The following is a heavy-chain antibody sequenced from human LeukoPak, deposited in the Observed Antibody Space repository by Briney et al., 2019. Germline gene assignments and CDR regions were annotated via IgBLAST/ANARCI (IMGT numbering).Heavy chain of an antibody. J-gene: IGHJ6*04. Sequence: SETLSLTCAVSGGSITSSHWWSWVRQSPGKGLECIGEIYHNGRTNYNPSLKSRVTMSVDKSKNQFSLKLSSVTAADTAVYYCARVRPYYYGSGSPKYYYGMDVWGKGTTVTVSS. CDR2: IYHNGRT. CDR1: GGSITSSHW. V-gene: IGHV4-4*02. CDR3: ARVRPYYYGSGSPKYYYGMDV. D-gene: IGHD3-10*01.